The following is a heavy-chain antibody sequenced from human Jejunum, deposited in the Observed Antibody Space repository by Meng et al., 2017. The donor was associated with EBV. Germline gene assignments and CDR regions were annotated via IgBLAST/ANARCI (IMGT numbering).Heavy chain of an antibody. V-gene: IGHV4-4*02. CDR2: IYHGGGT. J-gene: IGHJ4*02. D-gene: IGHD3-22*01. Sequence: QVQLQGSGPRLGKPSGTLSLASVVAGGSIGDNDWWSWVRQRPGKGLEWLGEIYHGGGTNYNPSLESRVTISVDKSKNQFSLKLNSVTVADTAVYYCAGNGYYALEYWGPGILVTVSS. CDR1: GGSIGDNDW. CDR3: AGNGYYALEY.